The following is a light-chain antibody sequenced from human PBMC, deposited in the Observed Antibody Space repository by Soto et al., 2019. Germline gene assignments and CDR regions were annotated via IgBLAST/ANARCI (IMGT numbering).Light chain of an antibody. CDR2: DVT. V-gene: IGLV2-14*03. J-gene: IGLJ2*01. CDR1: SNDVGLYNY. CDR3: SSYTITATL. Sequence: QSALTQPASVSGSPGQSITISCTGSSNDVGLYNYVSWYQQHPGKAPKLVISDVTNRPSGVSDRFSGSKSGNKAFLTISGLQDEDEADSYCSSYTITATLFGRGTKLTVL.